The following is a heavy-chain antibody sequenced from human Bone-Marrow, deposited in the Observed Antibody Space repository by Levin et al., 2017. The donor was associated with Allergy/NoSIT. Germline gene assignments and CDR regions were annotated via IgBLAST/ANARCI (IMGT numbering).Heavy chain of an antibody. CDR3: AREISRFFKGLDY. CDR2: ISYDGRNQ. J-gene: IGHJ4*02. V-gene: IGHV3-30*04. Sequence: TGESLKISCAASGFTFNSYAMHWVRQAPGKGLEWVAVISYDGRNQHYADSVKGRFTISRDNSKNTLYLQMNSLRVEDTAAYYCAREISRFFKGLDYWGQGTLVTVSS. CDR1: GFTFNSYA. D-gene: IGHD2-15*01.